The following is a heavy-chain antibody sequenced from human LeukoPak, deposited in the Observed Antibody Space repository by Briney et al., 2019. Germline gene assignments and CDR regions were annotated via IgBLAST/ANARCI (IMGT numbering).Heavy chain of an antibody. CDR1: GFTFSNAW. CDR3: TTGPYDYGSGTYYH. D-gene: IGHD3-10*01. CDR2: IKSKTDGGTT. J-gene: IGHJ4*02. V-gene: IGHV3-15*01. Sequence: SGGSLRLSCAASGFTFSNAWMSWVRQAPGKGLEWVGRIKSKTDGGTTDYAAPVKGRFTISRDDSKNTLYVQMNSLRTEDTAVYYCTTGPYDYGSGTYYHWGQGTLVTVSS.